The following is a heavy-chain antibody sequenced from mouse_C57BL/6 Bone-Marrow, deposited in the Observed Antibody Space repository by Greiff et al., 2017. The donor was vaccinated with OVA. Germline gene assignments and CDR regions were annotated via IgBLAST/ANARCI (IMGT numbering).Heavy chain of an antibody. D-gene: IGHD1-1*01. CDR1: GYTFTSYW. J-gene: IGHJ4*01. CDR2: INPSNGGT. V-gene: IGHV1-53*01. Sequence: QVHVKQPGTELVKPGASVKLSCKASGYTFTSYWMHWVKQRPGQGLEWIGNINPSNGGTNYNEKFKSKATLTVDKSSSTAYMQLSSLTSEDSAVYYCARYLLGYAMDYWGQGTSVTVSS. CDR3: ARYLLGYAMDY.